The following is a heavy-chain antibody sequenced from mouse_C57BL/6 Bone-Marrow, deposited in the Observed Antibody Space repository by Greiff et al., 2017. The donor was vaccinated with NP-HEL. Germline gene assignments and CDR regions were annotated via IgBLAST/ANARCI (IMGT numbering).Heavy chain of an antibody. D-gene: IGHD2-2*01. Sequence: VQLKESGGGLVQPGGSLKLSCAASGFTFSDYGMAWVRQAPRKGPEWVAFISNLAYSIYYADTVTGRFTISRENAKNTLYLEMSSLRSEDTAMYYCARHGGGVTADYYAMDYWGQGTSVTVSS. CDR2: ISNLAYSI. J-gene: IGHJ4*01. CDR3: ARHGGGVTADYYAMDY. CDR1: GFTFSDYG. V-gene: IGHV5-15*01.